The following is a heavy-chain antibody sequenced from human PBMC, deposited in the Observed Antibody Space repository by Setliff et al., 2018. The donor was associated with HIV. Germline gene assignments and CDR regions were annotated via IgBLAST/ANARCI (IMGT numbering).Heavy chain of an antibody. J-gene: IGHJ4*02. CDR2: INHSGST. V-gene: IGHV4-34*01. Sequence: SETLSLTCAVYGGSFSGYYWSWIRQPPGKGLEWIGEINHSGSTNYNPSLKSRVTISLDTSKNQFSLKLSSVTAADTAVYYCARDGFWSGYIDYWGQGTLVTVSS. CDR3: ARDGFWSGYIDY. CDR1: GGSFSGYY. D-gene: IGHD3-3*01.